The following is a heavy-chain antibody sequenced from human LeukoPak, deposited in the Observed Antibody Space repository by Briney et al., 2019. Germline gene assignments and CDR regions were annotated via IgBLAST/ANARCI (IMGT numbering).Heavy chain of an antibody. Sequence: PSETLSLTCTVSGGSISSYYWSWIRQPPGKGLEWIGYIYYSGSTNYNPSLKSRVTISVDTSKNQFSLKLSSVTAADTAVYYCARVRSITMVRGALTPYYYGMDVWGQGTTVTVSS. CDR3: ARVRSITMVRGALTPYYYGMDV. V-gene: IGHV4-59*01. D-gene: IGHD3-10*01. CDR1: GGSISSYY. CDR2: IYYSGST. J-gene: IGHJ6*02.